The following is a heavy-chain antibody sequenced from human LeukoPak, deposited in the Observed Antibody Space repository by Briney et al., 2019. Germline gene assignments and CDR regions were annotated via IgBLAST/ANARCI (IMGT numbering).Heavy chain of an antibody. Sequence: PSETLSLTCTVSGGSISSYYWSWIRQPPGKGLGWIGFILYRGSTNNNPSPRGGVPRSRDTSKNQFSLNRSSVTAADTAVYSCARVVSDDFWSGYPDYWGQGTLVTVSS. V-gene: IGHV4-59*01. CDR3: ARVVSDDFWSGYPDY. J-gene: IGHJ4*02. CDR2: ILYRGST. CDR1: GGSISSYY. D-gene: IGHD3-3*01.